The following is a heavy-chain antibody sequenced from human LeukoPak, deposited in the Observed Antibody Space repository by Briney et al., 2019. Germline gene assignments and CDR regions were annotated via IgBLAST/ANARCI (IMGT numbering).Heavy chain of an antibody. V-gene: IGHV3-30*02. CDR1: GFTFSSYG. D-gene: IGHD2-15*01. J-gene: IGHJ4*02. CDR2: IRYDGSNK. Sequence: GGSLRLSCAASGFTFSSYGMHWVRQAPGKGLEWVAFIRYDGSNKYYADYVKGRFTISRDNSKNTLYLQMNSLRAEDTAVYYCAKPFGYCSGGSCYPDDPSDYWGQGTLVTVSS. CDR3: AKPFGYCSGGSCYPDDPSDY.